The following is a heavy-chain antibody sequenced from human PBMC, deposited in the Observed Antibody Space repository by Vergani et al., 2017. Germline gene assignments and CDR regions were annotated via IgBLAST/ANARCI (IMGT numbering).Heavy chain of an antibody. J-gene: IGHJ4*02. CDR1: GLTFSNFA. V-gene: IGHV3-33*06. Sequence: QVQLVESGGGVVQPGRSLRLSCAASGLTFSNFAMHWVRQAPGKGLEWVAVIWSNGSKKYYGDSARGRFTISRDNSENTLYLKMNSLRAEDTAVYYCAKETQDDTVEAPAAIQGTFDNWGEGTLVTVSS. D-gene: IGHD2-2*02. CDR3: AKETQDDTVEAPAAIQGTFDN. CDR2: IWSNGSKK.